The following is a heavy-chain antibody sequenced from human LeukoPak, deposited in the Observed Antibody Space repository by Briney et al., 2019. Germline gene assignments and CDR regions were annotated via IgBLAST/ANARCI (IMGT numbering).Heavy chain of an antibody. CDR1: GGSISSYY. J-gene: IGHJ3*02. CDR3: ARSPLDIDAFDI. V-gene: IGHV4-39*01. CDR2: IYYSGST. Sequence: PSETLSLTCTVSGGSISSYYWGWIRQPPGKGLEWIGSIYYSGSTYYNPSLKSRVTISVDTSKNQFSLELSSVTAADTAVYYCARSPLDIDAFDIWGQGTMVTVSS. D-gene: IGHD1-1*01.